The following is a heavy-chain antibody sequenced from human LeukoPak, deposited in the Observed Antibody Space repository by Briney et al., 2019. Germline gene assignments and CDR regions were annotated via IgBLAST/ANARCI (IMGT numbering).Heavy chain of an antibody. J-gene: IGHJ4*02. CDR3: ARVFGVTSGSYYYFDC. D-gene: IGHD1-26*01. Sequence: PGGSLRLSCAASGFTFSSYWMSWVRQAPGKGLEWVANIKQDGSEKYYVDSVKGRFTISRDNAKNSLYLQMNSLRAEDTAVYYCARVFGVTSGSYYYFDCWGQGTLVTVSS. V-gene: IGHV3-7*01. CDR1: GFTFSSYW. CDR2: IKQDGSEK.